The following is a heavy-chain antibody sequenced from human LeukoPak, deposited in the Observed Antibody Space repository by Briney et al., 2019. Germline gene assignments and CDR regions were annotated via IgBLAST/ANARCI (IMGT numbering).Heavy chain of an antibody. D-gene: IGHD3-9*01. V-gene: IGHV4-39*01. CDR1: DGSISSSSYY. Sequence: ASETLSLTCTVSDGSISSSSYYWGWIRQPPGKGLEWIGSIYYSGSTYYDPSLKSRVTISVDTSKNQFSLKLSSVTAADTAVYYCASLPYYDILTGSPYYFDYWGQGTLVTVSS. CDR3: ASLPYYDILTGSPYYFDY. CDR2: IYYSGST. J-gene: IGHJ4*02.